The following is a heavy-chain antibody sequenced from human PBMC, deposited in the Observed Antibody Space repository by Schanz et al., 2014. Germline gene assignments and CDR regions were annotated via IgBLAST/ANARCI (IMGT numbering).Heavy chain of an antibody. V-gene: IGHV3-48*01. CDR1: GFSFTTYA. J-gene: IGHJ4*02. CDR2: ISSSSSTI. CDR3: VRDSFFAFDY. D-gene: IGHD3-3*01. Sequence: VQLVESGGGLVQPGGSLRLSCASSGFSFTTYAMSWVRQAPGKGLEWVAYISSSSSTIHYADSVKGRFTISRDNAKNSLYLQMNSLRAEDTAVYYCVRDSFFAFDYWGQGTLVTVSS.